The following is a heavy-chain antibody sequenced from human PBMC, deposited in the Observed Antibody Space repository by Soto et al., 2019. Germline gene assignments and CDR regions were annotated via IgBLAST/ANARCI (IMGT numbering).Heavy chain of an antibody. CDR1: GGSISNFY. V-gene: IGHV4-59*06. D-gene: IGHD2-21*02. CDR2: IYYSGST. J-gene: IGHJ5*02. Sequence: SETLSLTCTVPGGSISNFYWSWIRQPPGKGLEWIGYIYYSGSTYYNPSLKSRVTISVDTSKNQFSLKLSSVTAADTAVYYCARAMVVTQNWFDPWGQRTLVTVSS. CDR3: ARAMVVTQNWFDP.